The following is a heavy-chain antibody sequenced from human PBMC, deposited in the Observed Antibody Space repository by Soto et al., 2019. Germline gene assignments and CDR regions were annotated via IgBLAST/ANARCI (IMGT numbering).Heavy chain of an antibody. CDR1: GGSISSGDYY. D-gene: IGHD2-2*02. CDR2: IYYSGST. J-gene: IGHJ6*02. CDR3: ARERIVLVPAAVLYYYYGMDV. Sequence: SSETLSLTCTVSGGSISSGDYYWSWIRQPPGKGLEWIGYIYYSGSTYYNPSLKSRVTISVDTSKNQFSLKLSSVTAADTAVYYCARERIVLVPAAVLYYYYGMDVWGQGTTVTVSS. V-gene: IGHV4-30-4*01.